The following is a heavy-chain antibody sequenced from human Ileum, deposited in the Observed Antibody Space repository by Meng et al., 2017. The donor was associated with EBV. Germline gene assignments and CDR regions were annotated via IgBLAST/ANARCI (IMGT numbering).Heavy chain of an antibody. D-gene: IGHD6-19*01. CDR1: GDSISINSW. V-gene: IGHV4-4*02. J-gene: IGHJ4*02. CDR3: ARDPIPVPGRNFDY. Sequence: PGLGLGMPSGTRSLTCIASGDSISINSWWNWVRQPPGKGLEWIGDISHSGDSNYNPSLKSRVTISLDNSNNQFSLTLSSVTAADTAVYYCARDPIPVPGRNFDYWGQGTLVTVSS. CDR2: ISHSGDS.